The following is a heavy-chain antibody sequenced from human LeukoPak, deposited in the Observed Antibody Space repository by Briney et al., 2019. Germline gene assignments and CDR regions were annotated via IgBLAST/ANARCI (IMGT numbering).Heavy chain of an antibody. D-gene: IGHD2-2*02. CDR1: GYTFTSYG. CDR2: ISAYNGNT. CDR3: ARQQNQLLYLFGFWFDP. V-gene: IGHV1-18*01. J-gene: IGHJ5*02. Sequence: ASVKVSCKASGYTFTSYGISWVRRAPGQGLEWMGWISAYNGNTNYAQKLQGRVTMTTDTSTSTAYMELRSLRSDDTAVYYCARQQNQLLYLFGFWFDPWGQGTLVTVSS.